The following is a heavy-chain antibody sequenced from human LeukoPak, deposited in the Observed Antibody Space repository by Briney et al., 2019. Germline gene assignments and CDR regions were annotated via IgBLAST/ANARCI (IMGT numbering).Heavy chain of an antibody. J-gene: IGHJ6*02. D-gene: IGHD3-10*01. CDR1: GFTFNRNA. CDR2: IGGSGDKT. Sequence: AGGSLRLSCAASGFTFNRNAISWVRQAPGKGLEWVSTIGGSGDKTFYADSVKGRFTISRDNAKNTLYLQMNSLRAEDTAVYYCARGRYYGMDVWGQGTTVTVS. CDR3: ARGRYYGMDV. V-gene: IGHV3-23*01.